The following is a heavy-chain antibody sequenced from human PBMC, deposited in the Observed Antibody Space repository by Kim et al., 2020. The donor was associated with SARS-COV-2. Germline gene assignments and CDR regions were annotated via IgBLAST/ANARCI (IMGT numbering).Heavy chain of an antibody. Sequence: SGPTLVKPTQTLTLTCTFSGFSLSTSGVGVGWIRQPPGKALEWLALIYWDDDKRYSPSLKSRLTITKDTSKNQVVLTMTNMDPVDTATYYCARGFSGYFNTLNWFDPWGQGTLVTVSS. CDR2: IYWDDDK. V-gene: IGHV2-5*02. J-gene: IGHJ5*02. D-gene: IGHD3-22*01. CDR3: ARGFSGYFNTLNWFDP. CDR1: GFSLSTSGVG.